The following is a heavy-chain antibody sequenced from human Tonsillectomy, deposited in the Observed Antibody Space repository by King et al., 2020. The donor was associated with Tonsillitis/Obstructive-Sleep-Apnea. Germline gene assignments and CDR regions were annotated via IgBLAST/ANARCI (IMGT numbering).Heavy chain of an antibody. CDR1: GYIFTDYY. V-gene: IGHV1-2*06. Sequence: VQLVESGAEVKKPGASVSVSCKTSGYIFTDYYMHWVRQAPGQGLEWMGRINPNSGGTNYAQKFQGRVTMTRDTSINTAYMELSKLRSDDTAVYYCVSYYGSWIAWGQGTLVTVSS. CDR2: INPNSGGT. D-gene: IGHD3-3*01. CDR3: VSYYGSWIA. J-gene: IGHJ4*02.